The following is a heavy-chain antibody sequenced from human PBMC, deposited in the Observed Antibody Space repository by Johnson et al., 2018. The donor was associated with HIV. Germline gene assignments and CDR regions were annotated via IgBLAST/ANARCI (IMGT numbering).Heavy chain of an antibody. J-gene: IGHJ3*02. D-gene: IGHD6-13*01. CDR3: ARDGGSGGYGGGAFDI. V-gene: IGHV3-30-3*01. Sequence: VQLVESGGDVVQPGMSLRLSYAASGFTFSRENMHWVRQAPDKGLHWVAIISSDGRNKYYADSVKGRFTISRDNSKNTLYLQMNSLRTEDTAVSYCARDGGSGGYGGGAFDIWGQGTMVTVSS. CDR1: GFTFSREN. CDR2: ISSDGRNK.